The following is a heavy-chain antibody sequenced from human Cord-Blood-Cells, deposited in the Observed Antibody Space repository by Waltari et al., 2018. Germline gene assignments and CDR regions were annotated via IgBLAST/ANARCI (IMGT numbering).Heavy chain of an antibody. CDR3: ARALYQQDAFDI. V-gene: IGHV3-48*01. CDR2: ISRSSSNI. J-gene: IGHJ3*02. D-gene: IGHD2-2*01. CDR1: GFTFSSYS. Sequence: EVQLVESGGGLVQPGGSLRLSCAASGFTFSSYSMNWVRQAPGKGLGWVSYISRSSSNIYYADSLKGRFTISRDNAKNSLYLQMNSLRAEDTAVYYCARALYQQDAFDIWGQGTMVTVSS.